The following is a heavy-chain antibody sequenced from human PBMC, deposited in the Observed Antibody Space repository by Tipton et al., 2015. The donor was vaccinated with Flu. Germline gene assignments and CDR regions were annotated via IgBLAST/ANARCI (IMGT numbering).Heavy chain of an antibody. CDR3: ARDRGGAARPGATYGMDV. V-gene: IGHV3-21*01. J-gene: IGHJ6*02. D-gene: IGHD6-6*01. CDR1: GFTFSSYS. CDR2: ISSSSSYI. Sequence: SLRLSCAASGFTFSSYSMNWVRQAPGKGLEWVSSISSSSSYIYYADSVKGRFTISRDNAKNSLYLQMNSLRAEDTAVYYCARDRGGAARPGATYGMDVWGQGTPVTVSS.